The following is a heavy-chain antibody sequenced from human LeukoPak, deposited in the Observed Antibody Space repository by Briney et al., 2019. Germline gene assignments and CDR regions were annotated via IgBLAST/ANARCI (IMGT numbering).Heavy chain of an antibody. J-gene: IGHJ4*02. Sequence: GGSLRLSRAASGFTLSSYAMSWVRQAPGKGLEWVSAISDSGNTYHADSVKGRFTISRDSSKNTLFLQMNRLRPEDGAVYYCAKAPVTTCRGAYCYPFDYWGQGTLVTVSS. D-gene: IGHD2-21*01. CDR2: ISDSGNT. V-gene: IGHV3-23*01. CDR1: GFTLSSYA. CDR3: AKAPVTTCRGAYCYPFDY.